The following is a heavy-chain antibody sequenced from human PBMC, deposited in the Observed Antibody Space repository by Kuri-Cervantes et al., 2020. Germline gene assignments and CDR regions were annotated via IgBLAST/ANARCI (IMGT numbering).Heavy chain of an antibody. Sequence: LRLSCTVSGGSISSGGYYWSWIRQHPGKGLEWIGYIYYSGSTYYNPSLKSRVTISVDTSKNQFSLKLSSVTAADTAVYYCASLPTVTTLDYWGQGTLVTVSS. CDR1: GGSISSGGYY. J-gene: IGHJ4*02. D-gene: IGHD4-11*01. CDR3: ASLPTVTTLDY. CDR2: IYYSGST. V-gene: IGHV4-31*02.